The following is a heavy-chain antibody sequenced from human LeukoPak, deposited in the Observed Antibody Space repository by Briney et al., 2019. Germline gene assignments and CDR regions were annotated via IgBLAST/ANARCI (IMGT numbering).Heavy chain of an antibody. CDR3: ARTKEMATISYFDS. CDR2: IDSSGSTI. D-gene: IGHD5-24*01. J-gene: IGHJ4*02. Sequence: LSLTCTVSGGSISSSSYYWGWIRQAPGKGLEWVSYIDSSGSTIHYADSVKGRFTISRDNAKNSLYLQMNSLRAEDTAVYYCARTKEMATISYFDSWGQGTLVTVSS. V-gene: IGHV3-11*04. CDR1: GGSISSSSYY.